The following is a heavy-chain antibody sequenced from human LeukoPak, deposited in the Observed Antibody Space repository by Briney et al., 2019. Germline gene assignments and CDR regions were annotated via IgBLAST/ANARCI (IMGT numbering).Heavy chain of an antibody. V-gene: IGHV4-59*08. J-gene: IGHJ5*02. CDR3: ARQASPRNWFDP. CDR2: IYYSGST. CDR1: GGSISSYY. Sequence: SETLSLTCTVPGGSISSYYWSWIRQPPGKGLEWIGYIYYSGSTNYNPSLKSRVTISVDTSKNQFSLKLSSVTAADTAVYYCARQASPRNWFDPWGQGTLVTVSS.